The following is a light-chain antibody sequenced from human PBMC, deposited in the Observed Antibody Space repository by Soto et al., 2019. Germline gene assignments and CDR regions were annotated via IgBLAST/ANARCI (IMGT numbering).Light chain of an antibody. V-gene: IGLV2-14*01. CDR1: SNDVGGYDY. CDR2: EVS. Sequence: QSALTQPASVSGSPGQSITISCSGTSNDVGGYDYVSWYQQHPGKAPKLMIFEVSDRPSGVSDRFSGSKSGSTASLTISGLQAEDEADYFCTSFTSSSTQVFGTGTKLTVL. J-gene: IGLJ1*01. CDR3: TSFTSSSTQV.